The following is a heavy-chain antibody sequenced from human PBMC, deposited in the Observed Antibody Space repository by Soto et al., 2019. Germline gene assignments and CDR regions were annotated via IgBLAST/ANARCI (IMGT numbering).Heavy chain of an antibody. CDR2: ISSSGSTM. CDR1: GFIFRNYE. D-gene: IGHD3-9*01. CDR3: TRDSPNEYFYSDF. V-gene: IGHV3-48*03. Sequence: PWGSLRISCASSGFIFRNYEMTWVGQAPGKGLEWISYISSSGSTMYYADSVKGRFSISRDNAKNSLYLQMNSLRAEDTAVYYCTRDSPNEYFYSDFWGQGTMVTVSS. J-gene: IGHJ4*02.